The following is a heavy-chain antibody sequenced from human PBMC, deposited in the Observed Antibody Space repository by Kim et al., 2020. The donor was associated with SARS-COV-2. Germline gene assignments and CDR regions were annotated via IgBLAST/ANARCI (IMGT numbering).Heavy chain of an antibody. CDR1: GFTFSSYE. V-gene: IGHV3-48*03. D-gene: IGHD3-9*01. CDR2: ISSSGSTI. J-gene: IGHJ6*03. Sequence: GGSLRLSCAASGFTFSSYEMNWVRQAPGKGLEWVSYISSSGSTIYYADSVKGRFTISRDNAKNSLYLQMNSLRSEDTAVYYCARRTPDYEIWTGIGGFYYYYMDVWGKGTAVTVSS. CDR3: ARRTPDYEIWTGIGGFYYYYMDV.